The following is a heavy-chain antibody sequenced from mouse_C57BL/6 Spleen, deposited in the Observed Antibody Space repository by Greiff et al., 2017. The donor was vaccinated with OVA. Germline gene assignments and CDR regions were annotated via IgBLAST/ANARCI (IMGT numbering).Heavy chain of an antibody. J-gene: IGHJ4*01. CDR1: GYAFSSYW. D-gene: IGHD1-1*01. V-gene: IGHV1-80*01. CDR2: IYPGDGDT. CDR3: ARRDYGSNYYAMDY. Sequence: VQLQQSGAELVKPGASVKISCKASGYAFSSYWMNWVKQRPGKGLEWIGQIYPGDGDTNYNGKFKGKATLTADKSSSTAYMQLSSLTSEDSAVYFCARRDYGSNYYAMDYWGQGTSVTVSS.